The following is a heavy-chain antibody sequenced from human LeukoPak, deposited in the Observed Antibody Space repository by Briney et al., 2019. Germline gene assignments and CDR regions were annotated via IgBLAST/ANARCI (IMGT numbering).Heavy chain of an antibody. V-gene: IGHV3-66*02. J-gene: IGHJ6*03. Sequence: GGSLRLSCAASGFTVSSNYMSWVRQAPGEGLGWGSVIYSGGSTYYADTVKGRFTISRDNSKNTLYLQMNSLRAEDTAVYYCTRAPYSSSSTYYYYYYMDVWGKGTTVTVSS. CDR1: GFTVSSNY. CDR3: TRAPYSSSSTYYYYYYMDV. D-gene: IGHD6-6*01. CDR2: IYSGGST.